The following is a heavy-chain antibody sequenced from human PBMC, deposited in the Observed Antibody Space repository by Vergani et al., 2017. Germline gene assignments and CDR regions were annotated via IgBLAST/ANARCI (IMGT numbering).Heavy chain of an antibody. CDR2: SRNKARSYTT. CDR1: GFTLSDHV. D-gene: IGHD6-13*01. J-gene: IGHJ5*02. V-gene: IGHV3-72*01. CDR3: ATLPLQTQQQVTS. Sequence: EVQLVESGGGLVQPGGSLRLSCAASGFTLSDHVMDWVRQGPGKGLEWVVRSRNKARSYTTEHSAPVKGRFTISRDDSRNSLYLQMNSLKTEDTAVYYCATLPLQTQQQVTSWGQGTLVTVSS.